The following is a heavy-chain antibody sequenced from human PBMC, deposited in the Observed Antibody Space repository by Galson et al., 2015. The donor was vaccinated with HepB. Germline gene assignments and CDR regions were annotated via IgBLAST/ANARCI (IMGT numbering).Heavy chain of an antibody. Sequence: IRQSPGGGLEWIATIYFDGKSWYNPSLKSRVTIFQDLSKNEFYLKVTSVTAADTTMYYCARADWFGALDIWGQGTMVTVS. CDR2: IYFDGKS. D-gene: IGHD3/OR15-3a*01. V-gene: IGHV4-39*01. J-gene: IGHJ3*02. CDR3: ARADWFGALDI.